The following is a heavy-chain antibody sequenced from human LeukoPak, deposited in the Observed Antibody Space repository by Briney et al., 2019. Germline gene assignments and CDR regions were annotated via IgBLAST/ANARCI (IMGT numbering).Heavy chain of an antibody. Sequence: PATVLRCIVRIYYSAHPYSNPSLKSRLTISLDTSKNQFSLKLSSVPAADTAVYYCARRSPAINFDYWGQGTLVTVSS. CDR3: ARRSPAINFDY. J-gene: IGHJ4*02. V-gene: IGHV4-39*01. D-gene: IGHD2-2*01. CDR2: IYYSAHP.